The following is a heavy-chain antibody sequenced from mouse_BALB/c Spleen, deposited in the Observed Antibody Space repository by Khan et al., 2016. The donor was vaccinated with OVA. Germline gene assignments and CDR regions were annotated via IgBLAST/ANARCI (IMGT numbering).Heavy chain of an antibody. J-gene: IGHJ2*01. Sequence: QMQLEESGAELVKAGASVKMSCKASGYTFTSYWMHWVKQRLGQGLEWFAETNPTNGRTYYNEKFKSKATLTVDKSSSTAYMLLSGPTFEDSAGYYCARIKKIVATYFDYWGQGTTLTVSS. V-gene: IGHV1S81*02. D-gene: IGHD1-1*01. CDR3: ARIKKIVATYFDY. CDR2: TNPTNGRT. CDR1: GYTFTSYW.